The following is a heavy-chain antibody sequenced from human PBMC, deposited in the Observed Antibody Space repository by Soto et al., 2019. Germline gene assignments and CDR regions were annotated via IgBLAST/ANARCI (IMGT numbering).Heavy chain of an antibody. V-gene: IGHV1-18*01. CDR1: GYTFSTYG. Sequence: QVQLVQSGAEVKKPGASVKVSGKASGYTFSTYGFSCVRQAPGQGLEWMGWIGADNGDTNYAQKFQGRVTMTTDTSTTTTYMELRSLTSDDTAVYFCARDWKGAEGFDPWGQGTLVTVSS. CDR3: ARDWKGAEGFDP. J-gene: IGHJ5*02. CDR2: IGADNGDT. D-gene: IGHD1-1*01.